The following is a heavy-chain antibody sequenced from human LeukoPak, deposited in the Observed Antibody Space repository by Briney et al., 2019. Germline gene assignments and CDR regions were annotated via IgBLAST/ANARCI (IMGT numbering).Heavy chain of an antibody. CDR3: GRSKGLGNYFDS. CDR1: GDSISNYY. Sequence: PSETLSLTCTVSGDSISNYYWSWIRQPPGKGLEWIGYISYTGSTNYNPSLKSRVTLSIDTSKSQFSLNLNSVTAADTATYYCGRSKGLGNYFDSWGQGTLVTVSS. V-gene: IGHV4-59*01. J-gene: IGHJ4*02. D-gene: IGHD3-16*01. CDR2: ISYTGST.